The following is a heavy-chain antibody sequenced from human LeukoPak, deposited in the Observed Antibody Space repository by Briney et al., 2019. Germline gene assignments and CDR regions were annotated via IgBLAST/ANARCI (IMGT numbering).Heavy chain of an antibody. V-gene: IGHV3-48*03. CDR3: ALLAVASDFDY. Sequence: GGSLRLSCVVSGFPFSVYEMXXXXXXXXXXXXWVSNIASSGTXXYYXDXVKGRFXXXRDNAKSSLYLQMNSLRVEDTAVYYCALLAVASDFDYWGQGALVTVSS. J-gene: IGHJ4*02. CDR2: IASSGTXX. CDR1: GFPFSVYE. D-gene: IGHD6-19*01.